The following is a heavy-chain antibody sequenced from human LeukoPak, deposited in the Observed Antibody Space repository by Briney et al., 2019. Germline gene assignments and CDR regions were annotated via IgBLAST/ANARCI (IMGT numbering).Heavy chain of an antibody. V-gene: IGHV3-7*01. D-gene: IGHD3-10*02. Sequence: GGSLRLSCAASGFTFSSYWMSWVRQAPGKGLEWLANIKQDGSEKYYVDSVKGRFTISRDNAKSSMWLQMNSLRDEDTAVYYCAELGITMIGGVWGKGTTVTISS. CDR3: AELGITMIGGV. CDR1: GFTFSSYW. CDR2: IKQDGSEK. J-gene: IGHJ6*04.